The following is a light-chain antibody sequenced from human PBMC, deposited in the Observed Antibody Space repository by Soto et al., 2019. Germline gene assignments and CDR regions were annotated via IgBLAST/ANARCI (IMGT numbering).Light chain of an antibody. V-gene: IGLV1-47*01. CDR2: RNN. CDR1: RSHIESNF. Sequence: QSVLTQPPSVSGTPGQRVTISCSGSRSHIESNFIYWYRQLPGTAPKLLIYRNNQRSSGVSDRFSGSKSGTSASLAISGLRSEDEAEYHGATWDDSLTGLVVFGGGTTLTVL. J-gene: IGLJ2*01. CDR3: ATWDDSLTGLVV.